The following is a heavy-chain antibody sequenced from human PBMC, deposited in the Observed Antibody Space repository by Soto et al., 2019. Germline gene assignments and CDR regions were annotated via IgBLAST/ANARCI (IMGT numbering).Heavy chain of an antibody. J-gene: IGHJ4*02. Sequence: EVQLLESGGGLVQPGGSLRLSCAASGFAFSSYAMSWVRQAPGKGLEWVSAISGSGGSTYYADSVKGRFTISIDNSKNTLYLQMNSLRAEDTAVYYCAKEWSYSSGWSHVDYWGQGTLVTVSS. CDR2: ISGSGGST. V-gene: IGHV3-23*01. CDR3: AKEWSYSSGWSHVDY. D-gene: IGHD6-19*01. CDR1: GFAFSSYA.